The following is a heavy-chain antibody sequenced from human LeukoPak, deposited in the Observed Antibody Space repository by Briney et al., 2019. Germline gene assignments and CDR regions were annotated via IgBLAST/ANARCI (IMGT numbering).Heavy chain of an antibody. Sequence: PSETLSLTCAVYGGSFSGYYWRWIRQPPGKGLEWIGEINHSGGTNYNPSLKSRVTISVDTSKNQFSLKLSSVTAADTAVYYCARARGYSYGYVDYWGQGTLVTVSS. V-gene: IGHV4-34*01. J-gene: IGHJ4*02. D-gene: IGHD5-18*01. CDR1: GGSFSGYY. CDR2: INHSGGT. CDR3: ARARGYSYGYVDY.